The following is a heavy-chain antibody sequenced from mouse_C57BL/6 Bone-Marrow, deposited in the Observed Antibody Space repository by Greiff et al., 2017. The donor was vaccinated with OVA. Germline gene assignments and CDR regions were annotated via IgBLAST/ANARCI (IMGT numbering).Heavy chain of an antibody. J-gene: IGHJ2*01. CDR1: GYTFTSYW. D-gene: IGHD1-1*01. V-gene: IGHV1-55*01. Sequence: QVQLKQPGAELVKPGASVKMSCKASGYTFTSYWITWVKQRPGQGLEWIGDIYPGSGSTNYNEKFKSKATLTVDTSSSTAYMQLSSLTSEDAAVYYCASWSYYYGSSFDYWGQGTTLTVSS. CDR2: IYPGSGST. CDR3: ASWSYYYGSSFDY.